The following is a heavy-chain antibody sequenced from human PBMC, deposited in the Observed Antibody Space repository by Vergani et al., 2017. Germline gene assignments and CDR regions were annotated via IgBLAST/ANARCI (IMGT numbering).Heavy chain of an antibody. J-gene: IGHJ6*02. D-gene: IGHD5-12*01. Sequence: QVQLVESGGGVVQPGGSLRLSCAASGFTFSSYGMHWVRQAPGKGLEWVAFIRYDGSNKYYADSVKGRFTISRDNSKNTLYLQMNSLKAEVTAVYYCAQGSGYDRDYYYYGMDVWGQGTTVTVSS. CDR1: GFTFSSYG. CDR3: AQGSGYDRDYYYYGMDV. CDR2: IRYDGSNK. V-gene: IGHV3-30*02.